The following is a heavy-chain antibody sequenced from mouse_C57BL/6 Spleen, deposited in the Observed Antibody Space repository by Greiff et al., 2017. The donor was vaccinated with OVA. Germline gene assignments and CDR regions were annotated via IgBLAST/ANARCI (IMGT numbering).Heavy chain of an antibody. CDR2: ISSGSSTI. J-gene: IGHJ3*01. CDR1: GFTFSDYG. Sequence: DVKLVESGGGLVKPGGSLKLSCAASGFTFSDYGMHWVRQAPEKGLEWVAYISSGSSTIYYADTVKGRFTISRDNAKNTLFLQMTSLRSEDTAMYSCARPGDYAPSFAYGAQGTLVTVSA. D-gene: IGHD2-4*01. CDR3: ARPGDYAPSFAY. V-gene: IGHV5-17*01.